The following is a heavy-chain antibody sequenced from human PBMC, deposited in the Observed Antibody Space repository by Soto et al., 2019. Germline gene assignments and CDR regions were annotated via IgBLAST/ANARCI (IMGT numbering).Heavy chain of an antibody. CDR3: AEGRGYCSSTSCYVGSDY. V-gene: IGHV3-23*01. D-gene: IGHD2-2*01. CDR2: ISGSGGST. J-gene: IGHJ4*02. CDR1: GFTFSSYA. Sequence: GGSLRLSCAASGFTFSSYAMSWVRQAPGKGLEWVSAISGSGGSTYYADSVKGRFTISRDNSKNTLYLQMNSLRAEDTAVYYCAEGRGYCSSTSCYVGSDYWGQGTLVTVSS.